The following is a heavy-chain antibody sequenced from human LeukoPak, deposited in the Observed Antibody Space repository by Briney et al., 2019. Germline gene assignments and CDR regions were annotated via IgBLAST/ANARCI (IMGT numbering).Heavy chain of an antibody. V-gene: IGHV1-8*01. CDR3: ARGVIRYCSSTSCSRNWFDP. Sequence: ASVKVSCKASGYTFTSYDINWVRQATGQGLEWMGWMNPNSGNTGYAQKFQGRVTMTRNTSISTAYMELSSLRSEDTAVYYCARGVIRYCSSTSCSRNWFDPWGQGTLVTVSS. CDR1: GYTFTSYD. J-gene: IGHJ5*02. D-gene: IGHD2-2*01. CDR2: MNPNSGNT.